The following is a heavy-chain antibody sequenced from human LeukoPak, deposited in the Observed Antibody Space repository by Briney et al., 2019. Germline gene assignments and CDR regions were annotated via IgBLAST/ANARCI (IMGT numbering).Heavy chain of an antibody. J-gene: IGHJ4*02. V-gene: IGHV3-23*01. D-gene: IGHD6-19*01. CDR2: ITNSGGRT. CDR1: GFIFSTYA. Sequence: GGSLRLSCAASGFIFSTYAMSWVRQAPGKGLEWVSAITNSGGRTHYADSVKGRFTVSRDNSKNMLYLQMNSLRAEDTAAYYCAKEQRGSDWYTADYWGQGTLVAVSS. CDR3: AKEQRGSDWYTADY.